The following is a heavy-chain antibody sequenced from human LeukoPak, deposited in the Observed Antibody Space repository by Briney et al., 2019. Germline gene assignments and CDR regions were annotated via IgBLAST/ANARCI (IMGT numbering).Heavy chain of an antibody. Sequence: ASVKVSCKASGYTLTGYYMHWVRQAPGQGLEWMGWINPNSGGTNYAQKFQGRVTMTRDTSISTAYMELSRLRSDDTAVYYCARVSPTRYYDILTGWDAFDIWGQGTMVTVSS. V-gene: IGHV1-2*02. D-gene: IGHD3-9*01. CDR2: INPNSGGT. CDR1: GYTLTGYY. CDR3: ARVSPTRYYDILTGWDAFDI. J-gene: IGHJ3*02.